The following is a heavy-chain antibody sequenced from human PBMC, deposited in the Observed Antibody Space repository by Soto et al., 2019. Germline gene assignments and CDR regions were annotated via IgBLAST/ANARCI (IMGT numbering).Heavy chain of an antibody. V-gene: IGHV3-53*01. J-gene: IGHJ4*02. CDR1: GFTFTSNY. D-gene: IGHD6-25*01. Sequence: GGSLRLSCAAPGFTFTSNYMGWVRQTPGKGLEWVSIIYPVGSTYYVDSVKGRFTISSDDSTNTLHLQMNSLRAEDRDISYCPRAGSARRFDYWGQGTLVTVS. CDR3: PRAGSARRFDY. CDR2: IYPVGST.